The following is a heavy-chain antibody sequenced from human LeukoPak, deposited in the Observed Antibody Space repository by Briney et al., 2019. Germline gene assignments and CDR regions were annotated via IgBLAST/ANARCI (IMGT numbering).Heavy chain of an antibody. CDR2: ISGSGVNT. Sequence: GGSLRLSCAASGFTFSSYSMNWVRQAPGKGLEWVSAISGSGVNTYYADSVKGRFTISRDNSKNTLYLQMNSLRAEDTAVYYCAKMLLIYYGTSGGAFDIWGQGTMVTVSS. J-gene: IGHJ3*02. CDR3: AKMLLIYYGTSGGAFDI. CDR1: GFTFSSYS. D-gene: IGHD3-22*01. V-gene: IGHV3-23*01.